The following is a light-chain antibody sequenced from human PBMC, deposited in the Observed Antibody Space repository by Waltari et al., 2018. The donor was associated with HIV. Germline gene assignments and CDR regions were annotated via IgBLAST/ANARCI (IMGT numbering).Light chain of an antibody. Sequence: SYELTQPLSVSVALGQTARITCGGNNVGTKDVHWYQQKSGQAPLLVIYNDVNRPSGIPWRFSASKSRNTATLTISGAQAGDEADYYCQVWHYSVFFGGGTKLTVL. CDR3: QVWHYSVF. V-gene: IGLV3-9*01. CDR1: NVGTKD. J-gene: IGLJ2*01. CDR2: NDV.